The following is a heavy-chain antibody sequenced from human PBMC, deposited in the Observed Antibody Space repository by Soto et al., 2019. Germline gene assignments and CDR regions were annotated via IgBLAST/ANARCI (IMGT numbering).Heavy chain of an antibody. CDR2: INPKSGGT. J-gene: IGHJ6*02. D-gene: IGHD2-8*01. Sequence: ASVKVSCKASGYSFSDYHIHWVRQAPGQGLEWLGRINPKSGGTSSAQKFQGWVTMTRDTSISTAYMELTRLRSDDTAVYFCARGHSTDCSNGVCSFFYNHEMDVWGQGTTVTVYS. CDR3: ARGHSTDCSNGVCSFFYNHEMDV. V-gene: IGHV1-2*04. CDR1: GYSFSDYH.